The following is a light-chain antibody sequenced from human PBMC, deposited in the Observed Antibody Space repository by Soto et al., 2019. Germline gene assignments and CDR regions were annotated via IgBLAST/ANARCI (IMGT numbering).Light chain of an antibody. J-gene: IGKJ5*01. CDR3: KRCTCSPSP. V-gene: IGKV1-12*02. Sequence: DIQMTQSPSSVSASVGDRVTFTCRASQGLGRWLAWYQQKPGKAPKLLIYAASNLQSGVPSRFSGSGSGTDLTPTMRSLQPKNFETEYYKRCTCSPSPSGKGT. CDR1: QGLGRW. CDR2: AAS.